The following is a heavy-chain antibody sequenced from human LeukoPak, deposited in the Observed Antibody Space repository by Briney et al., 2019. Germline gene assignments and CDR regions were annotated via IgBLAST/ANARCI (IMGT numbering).Heavy chain of an antibody. CDR3: ARERAGGGVVPAAMSTNWFDP. V-gene: IGHV1-46*01. Sequence: ASVKVSCKASGYTFTSYYMHWVRQAPGQGLEWMGIINPSGGSTSYAQKFQGRVTMTRDTSTSTVYMELSSLRSEDTAVYYCARERAGGGVVPAAMSTNWFDPWGQGTLVTVSS. D-gene: IGHD2-2*01. J-gene: IGHJ5*02. CDR1: GYTFTSYY. CDR2: INPSGGST.